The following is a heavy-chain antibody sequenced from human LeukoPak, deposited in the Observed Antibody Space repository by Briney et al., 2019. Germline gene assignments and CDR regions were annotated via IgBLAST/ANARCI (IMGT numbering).Heavy chain of an antibody. CDR1: GFTFSSYS. J-gene: IGHJ6*02. Sequence: GGSLRLSCAASGFTFSSYSMNWVRQAPGKGLEWVSSISSSSSYIYYADSVKGRFTMSRDNAKNSLYLQMNSLRAEDTAVYYCARDSPTSYYYYGMDVWGQGTTVTVSS. CDR2: ISSSSSYI. D-gene: IGHD1/OR15-1a*01. CDR3: ARDSPTSYYYYGMDV. V-gene: IGHV3-21*01.